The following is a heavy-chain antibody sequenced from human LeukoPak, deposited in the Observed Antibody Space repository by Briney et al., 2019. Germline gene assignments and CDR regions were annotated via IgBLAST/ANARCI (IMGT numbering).Heavy chain of an antibody. CDR2: ISAYNGNT. CDR1: GYTFTSYD. V-gene: IGHV1-18*01. Sequence: GASVKVSCKASGYTFTSYDINWVRQATGQGLEWMGWISAYNGNTNYAQKLQGRVTMTTDTSTSTAYMELRSLRSDDTAVYYCARDGTRGYSYGFYYWGQGTLVTVSS. J-gene: IGHJ4*02. CDR3: ARDGTRGYSYGFYY. D-gene: IGHD5-18*01.